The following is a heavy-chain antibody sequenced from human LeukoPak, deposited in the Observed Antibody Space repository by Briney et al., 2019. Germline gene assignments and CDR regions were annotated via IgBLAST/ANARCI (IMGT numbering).Heavy chain of an antibody. CDR3: TTDFALVVGSGKFDC. J-gene: IGHJ4*02. CDR2: IKSKTDGGTT. Sequence: GGSLRLSCAASGFTFSNAWMSWVRQAPGKGREWVGRIKSKTDGGTTDYAAPVKGRFTISRDDSKNTLYLQMNSLKTEDTAVYYCTTDFALVVGSGKFDCWGQGTLVTVSS. V-gene: IGHV3-15*01. D-gene: IGHD3-10*01. CDR1: GFTFSNAW.